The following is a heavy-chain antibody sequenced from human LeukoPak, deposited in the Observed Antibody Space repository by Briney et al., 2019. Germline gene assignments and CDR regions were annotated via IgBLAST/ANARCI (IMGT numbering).Heavy chain of an antibody. Sequence: ASVKVSCKASGYTFTSYGISWVRQAPGQGLEWMGWISAYNGNTNYAQKLQGRVTMTKDTSTSTAYMELRSLRSDDTAVYYCARVSGSLAARPFDYWGQGTLVTVSS. D-gene: IGHD6-6*01. CDR1: GYTFTSYG. CDR2: ISAYNGNT. CDR3: ARVSGSLAARPFDY. J-gene: IGHJ4*02. V-gene: IGHV1-18*04.